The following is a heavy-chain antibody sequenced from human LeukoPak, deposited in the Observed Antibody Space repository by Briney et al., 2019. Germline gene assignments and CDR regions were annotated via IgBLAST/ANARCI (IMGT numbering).Heavy chain of an antibody. V-gene: IGHV3-21*01. CDR1: GFTFSSYS. Sequence: GGSLRLSCAASGFTFSSYSMNWVRQAPGKGLEWVSSISSSSSYIYYADSVKGRFTISRDNAKNSLYVQMNSLRAEDTAVYYCAREGSMVRGVMALGNWLDPWGQGTLVTVSS. D-gene: IGHD3-10*01. CDR2: ISSSSSYI. CDR3: AREGSMVRGVMALGNWLDP. J-gene: IGHJ5*02.